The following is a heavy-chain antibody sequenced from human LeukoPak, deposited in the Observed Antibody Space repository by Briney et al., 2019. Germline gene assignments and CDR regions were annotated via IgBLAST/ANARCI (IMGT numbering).Heavy chain of an antibody. J-gene: IGHJ4*02. Sequence: PGGSLRLSCAASGFTFSSYEMNWVRQAPGKGLEWVSYISSSGSTIYYADSVKGRFTISRDNAKNSLYLQMNSTRAEDTAVYYCASGDIVVVPAASFDYWGQGTLVTVSS. CDR2: ISSSGSTI. CDR1: GFTFSSYE. D-gene: IGHD2-2*01. CDR3: ASGDIVVVPAASFDY. V-gene: IGHV3-48*03.